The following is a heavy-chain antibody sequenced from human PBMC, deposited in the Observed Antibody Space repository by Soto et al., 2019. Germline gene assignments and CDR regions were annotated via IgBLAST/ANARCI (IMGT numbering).Heavy chain of an antibody. J-gene: IGHJ5*02. V-gene: IGHV2-70*04. CDR3: ARSIVAAGNRWFDP. CDR2: IDWDDDK. CDR1: GFSLSTSGMR. D-gene: IGHD6-13*01. Sequence: SGPTLVNPTRTLTLTWTFSGFSLSTSGMRVSWIRQPPGKALEWLARIDWDDDKLYSTSLKTRLTISKDTSKNQVVLTMTNMDPVDTATYYCARSIVAAGNRWFDPWGQGTLVTVSS.